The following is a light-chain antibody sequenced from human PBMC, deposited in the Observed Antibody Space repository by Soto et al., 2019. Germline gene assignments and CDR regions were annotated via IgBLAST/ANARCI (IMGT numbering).Light chain of an antibody. V-gene: IGKV3-20*01. CDR3: QQYET. Sequence: EIVLTQSPGTLSLSPGERATLSCRASQSVGSDYLAWYQQKPGQAPRILIFGASGRATGIPDRFSGSGSGTDFTLTISRLEPEDFAVYYCQQYETFGQGTKVDIK. CDR2: GAS. J-gene: IGKJ1*01. CDR1: QSVGSDY.